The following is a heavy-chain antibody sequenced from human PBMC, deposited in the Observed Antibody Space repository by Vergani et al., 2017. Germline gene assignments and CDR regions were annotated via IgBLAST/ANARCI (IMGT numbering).Heavy chain of an antibody. Sequence: EVQLLESGGGLVQPGGSLRLSCAASGFTFSSYAMSWVRQAPGKGLEWVSAISGSGGSTYYADSVKGRFTISRDNAKNTRYLQMNSLRAEDTAVYYCAKCSPCGGSCYSLRVYFDYWGQGTLVTVSS. V-gene: IGHV3-23*01. CDR2: ISGSGGST. J-gene: IGHJ4*02. D-gene: IGHD2-15*01. CDR1: GFTFSSYA. CDR3: AKCSPCGGSCYSLRVYFDY.